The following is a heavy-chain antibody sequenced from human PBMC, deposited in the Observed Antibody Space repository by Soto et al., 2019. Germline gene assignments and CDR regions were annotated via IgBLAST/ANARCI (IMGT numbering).Heavy chain of an antibody. CDR1: GFAFSTYW. J-gene: IGHJ6*02. CDR3: ARGAKNVYAMDV. CDR2: IKFDGSST. D-gene: IGHD1-1*01. V-gene: IGHV3-74*01. Sequence: EVQLVESGGGLVQPGGSLRLSCAASGFAFSTYWMHWVRQSPGKGLMWVSRIKFDGSSTYYGDSVKGRFTISRDNAKNTLFLPKNSLRVDDTAVYYCARGAKNVYAMDVWGQGTTVTVSS.